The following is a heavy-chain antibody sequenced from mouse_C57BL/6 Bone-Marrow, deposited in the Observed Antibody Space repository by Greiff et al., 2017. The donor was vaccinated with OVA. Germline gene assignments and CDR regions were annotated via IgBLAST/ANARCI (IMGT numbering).Heavy chain of an antibody. Sequence: QVQLKESGAELARPGASVKLSCKASGYTFTSYGISWVKQRTGQGLEWIGEIYPRSGNTYYNEKFKGKATLTADKSSSTAYMELRSLTSEDSAVYFCARCGNYVDFDYWGQGTTLTVSS. V-gene: IGHV1-81*01. CDR1: GYTFTSYG. J-gene: IGHJ2*01. CDR3: ARCGNYVDFDY. CDR2: IYPRSGNT. D-gene: IGHD2-1*01.